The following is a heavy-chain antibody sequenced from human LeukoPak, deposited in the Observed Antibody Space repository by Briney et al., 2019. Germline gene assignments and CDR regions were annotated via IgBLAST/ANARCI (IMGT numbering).Heavy chain of an antibody. D-gene: IGHD6-13*01. Sequence: ASVKVSCKVSGYTLTELSMHWVRQAPGKGLEWMGGFDPEDGETIYAQKFQGRVTMTEDTSTDTAYMELSSLRSEDTAVYYCATDPRRAYSSSWYDPSFDYWGQGTLVTVSS. CDR3: ATDPRRAYSSSWYDPSFDY. J-gene: IGHJ4*02. V-gene: IGHV1-24*01. CDR1: GYTLTELS. CDR2: FDPEDGET.